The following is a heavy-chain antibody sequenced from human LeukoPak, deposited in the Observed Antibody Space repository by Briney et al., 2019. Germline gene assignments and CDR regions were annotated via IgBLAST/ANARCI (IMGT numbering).Heavy chain of an antibody. V-gene: IGHV4-4*07. CDR3: AREGDYDFWSGYWAY. J-gene: IGHJ4*02. Sequence: SATLSLTCTVSGGSISSYYWSWIRQPAGKGLEWIGRIYTSGSTNYNPSLKSRVTMSVDTSKNQFSLKLSSVTAADTAVYYCAREGDYDFWSGYWAYWGQGTLVTVSS. CDR1: GGSISSYY. D-gene: IGHD3-3*01. CDR2: IYTSGST.